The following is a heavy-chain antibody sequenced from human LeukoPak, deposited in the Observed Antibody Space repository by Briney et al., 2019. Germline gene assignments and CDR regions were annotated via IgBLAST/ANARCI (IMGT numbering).Heavy chain of an antibody. CDR1: GGSVSSSSYY. CDR2: LSYGGGT. D-gene: IGHD3-22*01. Sequence: PSETLSLTCTVSGGSVSSSSYYWGWVRQPPGKGLEWIGSLSYGGGTHYTPSFKSRVTISVETSKNQFSLTLNSMTATDTAVYYCARLSYDGSGYYYVDYWGQGTLVTVSS. V-gene: IGHV4-39*01. CDR3: ARLSYDGSGYYYVDY. J-gene: IGHJ4*02.